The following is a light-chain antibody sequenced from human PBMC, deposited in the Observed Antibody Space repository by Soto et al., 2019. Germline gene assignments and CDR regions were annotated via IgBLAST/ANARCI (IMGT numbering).Light chain of an antibody. CDR2: GAS. Sequence: EIVLTQSPGTLSLSPGERATLSCRASQSVSSSSLAWYQQKPGQAPRLLMYGASRRATGIPDRFSGSGSGTDFTLIISRLESEDFAVYYCQQYGTSPLTFGGGTKVEIK. J-gene: IGKJ4*01. V-gene: IGKV3-20*01. CDR1: QSVSSSS. CDR3: QQYGTSPLT.